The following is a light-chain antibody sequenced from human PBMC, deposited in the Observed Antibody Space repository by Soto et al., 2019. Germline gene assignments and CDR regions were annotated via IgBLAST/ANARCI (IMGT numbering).Light chain of an antibody. J-gene: IGKJ4*01. Sequence: EIVLTQSPGTLSLSPGERGTLSCRASQSVTSSYLAWYQQKPGQAPRLLIYGASSRATGIPDRFSGSGSGTDFTLTISRLEPQDFAMYYCHQYGSSPLTFGGGTKVEIK. CDR3: HQYGSSPLT. CDR1: QSVTSSY. V-gene: IGKV3-20*01. CDR2: GAS.